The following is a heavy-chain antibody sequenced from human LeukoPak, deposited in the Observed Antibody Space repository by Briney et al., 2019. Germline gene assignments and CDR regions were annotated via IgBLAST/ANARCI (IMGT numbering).Heavy chain of an antibody. Sequence: GGSLRLSCAASRSTLSSYVMSWVRQAPGKGLEWVSVISGSDAGTYYADSVKGRFTISRDNSKNTLYLQMDSLRAEDTAIYYCARGGYYGSGNDFRFDPWGQGTLVTVSS. D-gene: IGHD3-10*01. J-gene: IGHJ5*02. CDR2: ISGSDAGT. CDR1: RSTLSSYV. CDR3: ARGGYYGSGNDFRFDP. V-gene: IGHV3-23*01.